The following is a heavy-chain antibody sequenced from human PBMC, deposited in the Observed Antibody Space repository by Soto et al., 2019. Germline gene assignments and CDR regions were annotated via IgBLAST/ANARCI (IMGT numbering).Heavy chain of an antibody. CDR2: INPNSGGT. J-gene: IGHJ6*02. V-gene: IGHV1-2*04. Sequence: ASVKVSCKASGYTFTSYGINWVRQAPGQGLEWLGWINPNSGGTNYAQKFQGWVTMTRDTSISTAYMELSRLRSDDTAVYYCARGDDLYYYYYGMDVWGQGTTVTVSS. CDR3: ARGDDLYYYYYGMDV. CDR1: GYTFTSYG. D-gene: IGHD1-1*01.